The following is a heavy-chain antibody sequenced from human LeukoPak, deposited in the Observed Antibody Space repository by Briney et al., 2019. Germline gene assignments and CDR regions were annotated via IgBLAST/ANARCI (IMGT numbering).Heavy chain of an antibody. J-gene: IGHJ3*02. V-gene: IGHV4-4*07. D-gene: IGHD3-22*01. CDR2: IYTSGST. CDR1: GGSISSYY. Sequence: SETLSLTCTVSGGSISSYYWSWIRQPAGKGLEWIGRIYTSGSTNYNPSLKSRVTMSVDTSKNQFSLKLSSVTAADTAVYYCARGIHYYDSSGYCYAAFDIWGQGTMVTVSS. CDR3: ARGIHYYDSSGYCYAAFDI.